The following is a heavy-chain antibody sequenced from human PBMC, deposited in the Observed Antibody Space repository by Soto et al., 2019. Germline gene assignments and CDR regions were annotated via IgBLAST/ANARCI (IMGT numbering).Heavy chain of an antibody. J-gene: IGHJ3*02. D-gene: IGHD2-15*01. Sequence: ASVKVSSTACGYTVTDYLVHCLRQAPGQGLEWMGWVNPNSGGTSYAQKFKDWVTMTRDTSINTAYMELRRLRSDDTALYRCARETRMTALDTWGQGTMVTVSS. V-gene: IGHV1-2*04. CDR3: ARETRMTALDT. CDR2: VNPNSGGT. CDR1: GYTVTDYL.